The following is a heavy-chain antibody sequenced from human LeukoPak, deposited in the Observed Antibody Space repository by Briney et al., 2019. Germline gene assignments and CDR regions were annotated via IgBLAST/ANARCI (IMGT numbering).Heavy chain of an antibody. CDR2: INHSGST. V-gene: IGHV4-34*01. D-gene: IGHD6-13*01. CDR1: GGSFSGYY. Sequence: KPSETLSLTCAVYGGSFSGYYWSWIRQPPGKGLEWIGEINHSGSTNYNPSLKSRVTISVDTSKNQFSLKLSSVTAADTAVYYCASRRAGIAAAGTGGWGQGTLVTVSS. J-gene: IGHJ4*02. CDR3: ASRRAGIAAAGTGG.